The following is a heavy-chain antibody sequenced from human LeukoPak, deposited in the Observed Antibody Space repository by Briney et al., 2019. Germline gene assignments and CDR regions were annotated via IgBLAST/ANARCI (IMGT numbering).Heavy chain of an antibody. J-gene: IGHJ4*02. CDR1: GYTLTESS. V-gene: IGHV1-24*01. CDR3: ATRAVAGTYFDY. CDR2: FDPEDGET. D-gene: IGHD6-19*01. Sequence: ASVKVSCKVSGYTLTESSMHWVRQAPGKGLEWMGGFDPEDGETIYAQKFQGRVTMTEDTSTDTAYMELSSLRSEDTAVYYCATRAVAGTYFDYWGQGTLVTVSS.